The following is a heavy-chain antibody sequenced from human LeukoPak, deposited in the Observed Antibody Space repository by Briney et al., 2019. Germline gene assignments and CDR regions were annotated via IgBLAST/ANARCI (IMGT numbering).Heavy chain of an antibody. CDR2: IRNDGSNK. CDR1: GFTFSGYA. J-gene: IGHJ4*02. V-gene: IGHV3-33*01. D-gene: IGHD6-19*01. CDR3: ARGWKWLGYDY. Sequence: PGRSLRLSCAASGFTFSGYAMHWVRQAAGKGLEWVAVIRNDGSNKYYADSVKGRFTISRDNSKNTLYLQMNSLRAEDTAVYYCARGWKWLGYDYWGQGTLVTVSS.